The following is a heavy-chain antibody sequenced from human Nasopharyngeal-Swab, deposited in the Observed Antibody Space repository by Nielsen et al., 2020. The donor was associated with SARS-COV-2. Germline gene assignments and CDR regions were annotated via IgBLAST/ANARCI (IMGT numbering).Heavy chain of an antibody. Sequence: SETLSLTFTVPGESFTSSDYYWGSIRQPPGKGLEWIGIVYFVGSPFYNPSLKSRVTISVDRSKKQFSLRLNSVTAADTAMYYRARVMVATTIWFDPWGQGTLVTVSS. CDR2: VYFVGSP. CDR3: ARVMVATTIWFDP. CDR1: GESFTSSDYY. V-gene: IGHV4-39*07. J-gene: IGHJ5*02. D-gene: IGHD2-15*01.